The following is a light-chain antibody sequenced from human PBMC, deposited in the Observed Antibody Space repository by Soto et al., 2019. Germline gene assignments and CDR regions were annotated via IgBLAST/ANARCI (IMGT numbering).Light chain of an antibody. CDR2: DDS. V-gene: IGLV3-21*02. Sequence: LTQPPSVSVAPGQTARITCGGDNIGSKTVHWYQQKPGQAPVLVIYDDSDRPSGIPERFSGSNSGNTATLTINRVEAGDEADYCCQVWDNSSDHVLFGGGTQLTAL. CDR3: QVWDNSSDHVL. J-gene: IGLJ2*01. CDR1: NIGSKT.